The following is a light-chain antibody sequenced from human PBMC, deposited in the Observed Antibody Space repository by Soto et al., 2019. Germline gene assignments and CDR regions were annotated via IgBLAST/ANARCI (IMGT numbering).Light chain of an antibody. CDR2: EGS. J-gene: IGLJ2*01. Sequence: QSVLTQPASVSGSPGQSITISCTGTSSDVGSYNLVSWYQQHPGKAPKLMIYEGSKRPSGVSNRFSGSKSGNTASLTISGXQAXDEADYYCXXXXXXXXXGG. CDR1: SSDVGSYNL. V-gene: IGLV2-23*01. CDR3: XXXXXXXX.